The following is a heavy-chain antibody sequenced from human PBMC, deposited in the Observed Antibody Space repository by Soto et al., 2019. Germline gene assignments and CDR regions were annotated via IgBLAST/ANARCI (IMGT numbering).Heavy chain of an antibody. V-gene: IGHV4-34*01. D-gene: IGHD6-13*01. Sequence: QVQLQQWGAGLLKPSETLSLTCAVYGGSFSGYYWSWIRQPPGKGLEWIGEINHSGSTNYNPSLKSRVTISVDPSKNQLSLKLSSVPAADTAVYYCARRRGSSWYGFHFDYWGQGTLVTVSS. CDR1: GGSFSGYY. J-gene: IGHJ4*02. CDR3: ARRRGSSWYGFHFDY. CDR2: INHSGST.